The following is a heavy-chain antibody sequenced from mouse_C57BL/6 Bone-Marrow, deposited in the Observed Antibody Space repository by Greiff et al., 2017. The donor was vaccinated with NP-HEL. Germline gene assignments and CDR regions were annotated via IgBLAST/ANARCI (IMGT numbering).Heavy chain of an antibody. CDR2: IDPSDSYT. V-gene: IGHV1-59*01. Sequence: QVQLQQPGAELVRPGTSVKLSCKASGYTFTSYWMHWVKQRPGQGLEWIGVIDPSDSYTNYNQKFKGKATLTVDTSSSTAYMQLSSLTSEYSAVYYGARGSTMVKWFAYWGRGTLVTVSA. CDR3: ARGSTMVKWFAY. CDR1: GYTFTSYW. J-gene: IGHJ3*01. D-gene: IGHD2-2*01.